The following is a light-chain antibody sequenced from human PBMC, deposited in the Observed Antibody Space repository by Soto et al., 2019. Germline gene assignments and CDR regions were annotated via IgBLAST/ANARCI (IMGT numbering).Light chain of an antibody. V-gene: IGKV1-5*01. CDR2: DAS. CDR1: QSISSW. Sequence: DIQMTQSPSTLSASVGDIVTITCRASQSISSWLAWYQQKLGRAPRLLIYDASSLESGVPSRFSGSGSGTDFTLTISSLQPDDFATYYCQQYNHYSGLTFGGGTKVDIK. J-gene: IGKJ4*01. CDR3: QQYNHYSGLT.